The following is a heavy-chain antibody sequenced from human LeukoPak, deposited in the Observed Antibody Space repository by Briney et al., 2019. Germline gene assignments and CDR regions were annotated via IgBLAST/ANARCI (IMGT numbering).Heavy chain of an antibody. CDR1: AFTFRTYG. CDR2: IRYDGSKE. V-gene: IGHV3-30*02. Sequence: PGGSLRLSCAVSAFTFRTYGMHWVRQAPGKGLEGVAFIRYDGSKENYGDSVKGRFTISRDNSKNMLYLQMNSLRAEDTAVYYCAKAPHPYYDILTFLEYWGQGTLVTVSS. CDR3: AKAPHPYYDILTFLEY. D-gene: IGHD3-9*01. J-gene: IGHJ4*02.